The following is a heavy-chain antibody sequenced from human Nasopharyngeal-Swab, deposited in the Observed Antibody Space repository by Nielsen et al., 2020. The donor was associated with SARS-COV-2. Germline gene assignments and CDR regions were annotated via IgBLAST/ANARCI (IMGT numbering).Heavy chain of an antibody. Sequence: GSLRLSCTVSGASISSSINYWGWIRQSPQKGLGWIGTVSYSGTANYNPSLNSRVTISVDTSKNQFSLKLISVTAADTAAYYCARDESGDYLGLPFDYWGQGTLVTVSS. J-gene: IGHJ4*02. CDR3: ARDESGDYLGLPFDY. CDR2: VSYSGTA. D-gene: IGHD4-17*01. CDR1: GASISSSINY. V-gene: IGHV4-39*07.